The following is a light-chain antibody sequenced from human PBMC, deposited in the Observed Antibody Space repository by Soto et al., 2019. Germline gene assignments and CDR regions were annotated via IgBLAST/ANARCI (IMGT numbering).Light chain of an antibody. CDR2: DAS. CDR1: PSVDTL. Sequence: EIVLTQSPATLSLSPGERATLSCRASPSVDTLLSWYQQKPGQVPRLLIYDASKRATGIPARFSGSGSGTEFTLTISSLEPEDYAVYCCQQRRDWPITFGGGTKVEIK. V-gene: IGKV3-11*01. J-gene: IGKJ4*01. CDR3: QQRRDWPIT.